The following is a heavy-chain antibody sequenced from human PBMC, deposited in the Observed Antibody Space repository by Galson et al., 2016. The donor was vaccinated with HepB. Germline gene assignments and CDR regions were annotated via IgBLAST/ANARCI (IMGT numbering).Heavy chain of an antibody. V-gene: IGHV3-23*01. D-gene: IGHD3-3*01. Sequence: SLRLSCAASGFTFSNYAMSWVRQAPGKELEWVSGISGTGGTTYYADSVKGRFTISRDNSKNTLYLRMNSLRAEDTAVYYCAKGDDFWSGYYGGLWGQGTLVTVSS. J-gene: IGHJ4*02. CDR1: GFTFSNYA. CDR2: ISGTGGTT. CDR3: AKGDDFWSGYYGGL.